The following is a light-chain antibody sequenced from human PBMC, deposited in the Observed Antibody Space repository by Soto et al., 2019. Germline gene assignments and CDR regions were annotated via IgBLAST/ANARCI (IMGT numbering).Light chain of an antibody. CDR2: GAS. J-gene: IGKJ1*01. V-gene: IGKV3-20*01. Sequence: EIVLTQSPGTLSLSPGERVALSCRASQKVINSYLAWYQQKPGQAPRLLMYGASSRATGIPDRFSGSGSGTDFTLTISRLEPEDSATYYCQQYGSSPRTFGQGTKVDIK. CDR3: QQYGSSPRT. CDR1: QKVINSY.